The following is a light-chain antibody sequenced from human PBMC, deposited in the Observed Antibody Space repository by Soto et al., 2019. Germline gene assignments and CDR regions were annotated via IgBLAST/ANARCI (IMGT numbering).Light chain of an antibody. CDR2: NTD. J-gene: IGLJ3*02. V-gene: IGLV8-61*01. Sequence: QTVVTQEPSLSVSPGGTVTLTCGLSSGSVSTNYYPNWYQQTAGQTPRTLIYNTDTRSSGVPDRFSGSILGNRAALTITGAQADDESVFYCSVYLATGIGVFGGATQVAVL. CDR1: SGSVSTNYY. CDR3: SVYLATGIGV.